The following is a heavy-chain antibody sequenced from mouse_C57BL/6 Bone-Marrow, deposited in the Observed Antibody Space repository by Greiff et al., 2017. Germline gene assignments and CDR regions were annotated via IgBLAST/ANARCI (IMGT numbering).Heavy chain of an antibody. J-gene: IGHJ2*01. CDR3: ERRLLLAY. D-gene: IGHD1-1*01. CDR2: IRNKANGYTT. CDR1: GFTFTDYY. V-gene: IGHV7-3*01. Sequence: EVNVVESGGGLVQPGGSLSLSCAASGFTFTDYYMSWVRQPPGKALEWLGFIRNKANGYTTEYSASVKGRFTISRDNSQSILYLQMHALRAEDSATYYCERRLLLAYWGQGTTLTVSS.